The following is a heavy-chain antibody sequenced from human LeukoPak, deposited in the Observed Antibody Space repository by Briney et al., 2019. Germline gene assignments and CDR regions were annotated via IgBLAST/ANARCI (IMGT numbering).Heavy chain of an antibody. CDR3: AREAQQYYDSSGYL. V-gene: IGHV4-30-2*01. CDR2: IYHSGST. J-gene: IGHJ2*01. D-gene: IGHD3-22*01. CDR1: GGSISGGGYS. Sequence: PSQTLSLTCAVSGGSISGGGYSWRWIRQPPGKGLEWIGYIYHSGSTYYNPSLKSRVTISVDRSKNQFSLKLSSVTAADTAVYYCAREAQQYYDSSGYLWGRGTLVTVSS.